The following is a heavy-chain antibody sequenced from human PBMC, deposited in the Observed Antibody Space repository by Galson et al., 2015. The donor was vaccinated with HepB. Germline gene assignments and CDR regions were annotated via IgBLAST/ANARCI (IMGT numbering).Heavy chain of an antibody. Sequence: SLRLSCAASGFTFSSYAMHWVRQAPGKGLEWVAVISYDGGNKYYADSVKGRFTISRDNSKNTLYLQMNSLRAEDTAVYYCARDHTICGVGQYYFDYWGQGTLVTVSS. CDR1: GFTFSSYA. J-gene: IGHJ4*02. CDR2: ISYDGGNK. V-gene: IGHV3-30-3*01. D-gene: IGHD3-3*01. CDR3: ARDHTICGVGQYYFDY.